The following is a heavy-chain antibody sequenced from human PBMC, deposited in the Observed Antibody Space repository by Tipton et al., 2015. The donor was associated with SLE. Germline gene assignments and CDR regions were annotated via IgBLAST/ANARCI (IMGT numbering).Heavy chain of an antibody. V-gene: IGHV4-61*02. D-gene: IGHD6-25*01. J-gene: IGHJ3*01. CDR1: GGSIRSGSYS. CDR2: IFTIGTT. Sequence: TLSLTCTVSGGSIRSGSYSWTWIRQPAGTGLEWIGRIFTIGTTSYNPPLKRRVTISLDTSKNQFSLKLSSVTAADTAVYYCARTEVGGYSHDAFDLWGHGTMVTVSS. CDR3: ARTEVGGYSHDAFDL.